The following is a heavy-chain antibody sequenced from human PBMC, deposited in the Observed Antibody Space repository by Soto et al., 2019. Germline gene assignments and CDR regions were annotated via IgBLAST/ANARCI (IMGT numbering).Heavy chain of an antibody. Sequence: TSETLSLTCTVSGGSTSSYYWSWIRQPPGKGLEWIGYIYYSDNTNYNPSLKSRVTISLDTSKNQFSLKLRSVTAADTAVYYCARGHYGYYFDYWGQGTLVTVSS. CDR1: GGSTSSYY. J-gene: IGHJ4*02. V-gene: IGHV4-59*01. CDR3: ARGHYGYYFDY. CDR2: IYYSDNT. D-gene: IGHD3-10*01.